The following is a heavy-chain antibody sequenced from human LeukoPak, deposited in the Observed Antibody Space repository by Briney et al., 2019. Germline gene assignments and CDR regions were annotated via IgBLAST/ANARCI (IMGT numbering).Heavy chain of an antibody. V-gene: IGHV4-59*08. D-gene: IGHD6-25*01. CDR1: GGSISSYY. Sequence: SETLSLTCTVSGGSISSYYWSWIRQPPGKGLEWIGYIYYSGSTNHNPSLKSRVTISVDTSKNQFSLKLSSVTAADTAVYYCARQVTSVSPSAVYYYYGMDVWGQGTTVTVSS. CDR3: ARQVTSVSPSAVYYYYGMDV. J-gene: IGHJ6*02. CDR2: IYYSGST.